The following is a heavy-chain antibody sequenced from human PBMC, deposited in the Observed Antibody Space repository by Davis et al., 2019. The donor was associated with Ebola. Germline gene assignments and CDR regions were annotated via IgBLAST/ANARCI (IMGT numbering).Heavy chain of an antibody. CDR3: ARGVDYGFDI. CDR1: GFTFSSYS. V-gene: IGHV3-48*02. CDR2: ISSSSSTI. Sequence: GESLKISCAASGFTFSSYSMNWVRQAPGKGLEWVSYISSSSSTIYYADSVKGRFTISRDNAKNSLYLQMNSLRDEDTAVYYCARGVDYGFDIWGQGTMVTVSS. D-gene: IGHD2-21*02. J-gene: IGHJ3*02.